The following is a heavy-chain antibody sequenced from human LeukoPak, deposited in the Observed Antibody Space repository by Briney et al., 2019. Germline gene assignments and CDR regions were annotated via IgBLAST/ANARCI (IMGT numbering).Heavy chain of an antibody. D-gene: IGHD3-16*01. CDR1: GYTFTGYY. CDR2: INPNSGGT. J-gene: IGHJ5*02. Sequence: ASVKVSCKASGYTFTGYYMHWVRQAPGQGLEWMGWINPNSGGTNYAQKFQGRVTMTRDTSISTAYMELSRLRSDDPAVYYCARGGGWAAPTNWFDPWGQGTLVTVSS. V-gene: IGHV1-2*02. CDR3: ARGGGWAAPTNWFDP.